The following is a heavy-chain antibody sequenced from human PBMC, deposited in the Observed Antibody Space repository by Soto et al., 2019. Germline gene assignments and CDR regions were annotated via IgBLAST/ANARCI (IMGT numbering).Heavy chain of an antibody. D-gene: IGHD6-13*01. CDR1: GFTFSSYG. Sequence: GSLRLSCAASGFTFSSYGMHWVRQAPGKGLEWVAVISYDGSNKYYADSVKGRFTISRDNSKNTLYLQMNSLRAEDTAVYYCAKYSSWFYWGQGTLVTVSS. CDR2: ISYDGSNK. J-gene: IGHJ4*02. V-gene: IGHV3-30*18. CDR3: AKYSSWFY.